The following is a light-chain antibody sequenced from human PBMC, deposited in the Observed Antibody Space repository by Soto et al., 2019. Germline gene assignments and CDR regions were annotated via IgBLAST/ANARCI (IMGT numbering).Light chain of an antibody. CDR1: QNIKIY. J-gene: IGKJ1*01. CDR3: LQCYSTPPA. CDR2: SAS. V-gene: IGKV1-39*01. Sequence: DIQMTQSPSSLSASVGDRVTITCRASQNIKIYLNWYQQKAGEAPKLLIHSASSLAGGVPSRFSGSGSGTDFSLSISSLQPEDSATYYCLQCYSTPPAFGQGTKVEIK.